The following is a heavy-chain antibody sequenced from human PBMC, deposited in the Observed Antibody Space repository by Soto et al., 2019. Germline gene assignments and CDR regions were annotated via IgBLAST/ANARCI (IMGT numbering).Heavy chain of an antibody. CDR2: INVGNGNT. V-gene: IGHV1-58*02. CDR3: ATNWGGGDPYDAFDI. D-gene: IGHD2-21*02. CDR1: GYTFTSYG. Sequence: ASVKVSCKASGYTFTSYGISWVRQAPGQRLEWIGWINVGNGNTNYSQKIQERVTITRDMSTSTAYMELSSLRSEDTAVYYCATNWGGGDPYDAFDIWGQGTMVTVSS. J-gene: IGHJ3*02.